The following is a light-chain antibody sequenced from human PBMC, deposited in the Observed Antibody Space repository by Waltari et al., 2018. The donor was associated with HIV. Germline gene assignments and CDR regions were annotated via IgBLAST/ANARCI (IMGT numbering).Light chain of an antibody. Sequence: QSVLTQPPSASGTPGQRVTLSCSGSSSTLGSKHVYWYQHLPGTAPKLLIYRNNQRPSGVPDRFSGSKSGTSASLAISGLRSEDEADYYCAAWDDSLSGGVFGGGTKLTVL. V-gene: IGLV1-47*01. CDR1: SSTLGSKH. CDR2: RNN. CDR3: AAWDDSLSGGV. J-gene: IGLJ3*02.